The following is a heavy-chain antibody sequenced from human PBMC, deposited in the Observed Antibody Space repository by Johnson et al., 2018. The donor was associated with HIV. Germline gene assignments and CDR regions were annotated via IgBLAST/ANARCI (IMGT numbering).Heavy chain of an antibody. CDR1: GFTFSSYG. D-gene: IGHD4-23*01. CDR2: LSYDGSNK. Sequence: QVQLVESGGGVVQPGGSLRLSCAASGFTFSSYGMHWVRQAPGKGLAWVAVLSYDGSNKYYADSVKGLFTISRDNSKNTVFLQMDSLRGEDTADYYCARDPGNGGRPFDAFDIWGQGTMVTVSS. CDR3: ARDPGNGGRPFDAFDI. V-gene: IGHV3-30*19. J-gene: IGHJ3*02.